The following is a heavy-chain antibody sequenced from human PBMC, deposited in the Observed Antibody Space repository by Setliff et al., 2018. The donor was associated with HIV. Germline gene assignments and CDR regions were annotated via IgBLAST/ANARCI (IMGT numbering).Heavy chain of an antibody. CDR2: IYASGST. J-gene: IGHJ4*02. CDR1: GGSISSGTYY. V-gene: IGHV4-61*02. Sequence: PSETLSLTCTVSGGSISSGTYYWSWIRQPAEKGLEWIGRIYASGSTYYNPSLKSRVTISVDTSKNQFSLELSSVTAADTAIFYCARHSGGDQLLREFDYWGQGTLVTVSS. CDR3: ARHSGGDQLLREFDY. D-gene: IGHD2-2*01.